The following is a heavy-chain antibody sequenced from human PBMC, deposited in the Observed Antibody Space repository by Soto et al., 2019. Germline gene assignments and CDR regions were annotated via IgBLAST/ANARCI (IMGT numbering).Heavy chain of an antibody. CDR3: ERGSEVRGTERVFPF. CDR1: GGTFSTYT. Sequence: GASVKLSSKTSGGTFSTYTVSCVRQDPGQGLEWIGRIIPILDVLTYAQKFQGRVTITADKPTSTAYLELTSLKSEDTAIFYCERGSEVRGTERVFPFWXKGT. CDR2: IIPILDVL. J-gene: IGHJ6*03. V-gene: IGHV1-69*02. D-gene: IGHD2-15*01.